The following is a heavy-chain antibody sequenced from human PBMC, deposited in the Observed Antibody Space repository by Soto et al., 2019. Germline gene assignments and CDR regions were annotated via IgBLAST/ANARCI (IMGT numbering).Heavy chain of an antibody. Sequence: GASVKVSCKASGYTFTGYYMHWVRQAPGQGLEWMGWINAYNGNTNYAQKFQGRVTMTTDTSMSTAYMELRSLRSDDTAVYYCARDRRIEEWAEPAWYFDLWGRGTLVTVSS. D-gene: IGHD1-1*01. V-gene: IGHV1-18*04. CDR3: ARDRRIEEWAEPAWYFDL. CDR1: GYTFTGYY. CDR2: INAYNGNT. J-gene: IGHJ2*01.